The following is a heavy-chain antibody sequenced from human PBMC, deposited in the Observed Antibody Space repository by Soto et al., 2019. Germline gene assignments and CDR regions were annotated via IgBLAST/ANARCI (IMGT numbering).Heavy chain of an antibody. D-gene: IGHD6-13*01. CDR3: ARDPGYSCSWYPYYYGMDF. Sequence: SVKVSCKASGGTFSSYAISWVRQAPGQGLEWMGGIIPIFGTANYAQKFQGRVTITADESTSTAYMELSSLRSEDTAVYYCARDPGYSCSWYPYYYGMDFWCQGTTVTVSS. J-gene: IGHJ6*02. CDR2: IIPIFGTA. CDR1: GGTFSSYA. V-gene: IGHV1-69*13.